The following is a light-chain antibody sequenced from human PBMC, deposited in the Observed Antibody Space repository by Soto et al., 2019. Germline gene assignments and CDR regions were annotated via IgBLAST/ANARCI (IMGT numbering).Light chain of an antibody. CDR1: QGISSA. CDR2: DAS. J-gene: IGKJ4*01. CDR3: QQFTSYLLT. V-gene: IGKV1-13*02. Sequence: AIQLTQSPSSLSASVGDRVTITCRASQGISSALAWYQQKPGKPPKLLIYDASSLESGVPSRFSGSGSGTDFTLTISSLQPEDFATYYCQQFTSYLLTFGGGTKVEIK.